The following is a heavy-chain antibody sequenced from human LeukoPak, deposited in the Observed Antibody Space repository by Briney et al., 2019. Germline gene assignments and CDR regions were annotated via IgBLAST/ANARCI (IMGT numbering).Heavy chain of an antibody. Sequence: SETLSLTCTVSGGSISSSSYYWGWIRQPPGKGLEWIGSIYYSGSTYYNPSLKSRVTISVDTSKNQFSLKLSSVTAADTAVYYCASFYYYGSGSYYDQNWFDPWGQGTLVTVSS. CDR2: IYYSGST. V-gene: IGHV4-39*01. CDR3: ASFYYYGSGSYYDQNWFDP. J-gene: IGHJ5*02. D-gene: IGHD3-10*01. CDR1: GGSISSSSYY.